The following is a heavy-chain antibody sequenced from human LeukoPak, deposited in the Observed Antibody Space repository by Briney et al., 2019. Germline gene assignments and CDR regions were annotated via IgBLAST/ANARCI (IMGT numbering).Heavy chain of an antibody. V-gene: IGHV3-30-3*01. D-gene: IGHD4-17*01. CDR1: GFTFSSYA. CDR2: ISYDGSNK. Sequence: PGKSLRLSCAASGFTFSSYAMHWVRQAPGKGLEWVAVISYDGSNKYYADSVKGRFTISRDNSKNTLYLQMNSLRAEDTAVYYCASARANGDYVLDYWGQGTLVTVSS. CDR3: ASARANGDYVLDY. J-gene: IGHJ4*02.